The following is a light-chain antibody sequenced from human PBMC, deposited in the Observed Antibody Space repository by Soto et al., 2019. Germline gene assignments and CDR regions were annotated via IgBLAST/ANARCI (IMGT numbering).Light chain of an antibody. Sequence: NFMLTQPHSVSESPGKTVTISCTRSSGSIASNYVQWYQQRPGSAPTTVIYEDNQRPSGVPDRFSGSTDGSSNSASLTISGLQTDDEADSYCQFYDSITVVFGGGTKLTVL. V-gene: IGLV6-57*04. J-gene: IGLJ2*01. CDR2: EDN. CDR3: QFYDSITVV. CDR1: SGSIASNY.